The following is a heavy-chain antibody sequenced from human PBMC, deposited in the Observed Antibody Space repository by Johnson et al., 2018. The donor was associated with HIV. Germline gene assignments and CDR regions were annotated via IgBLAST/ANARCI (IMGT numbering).Heavy chain of an antibody. D-gene: IGHD2-15*01. J-gene: IGHJ3*01. CDR1: GFTVSTYH. CDR2: IYDGGRT. V-gene: IGHV3-53*01. CDR3: ARDVRMDKAFNL. Sequence: VQLVESGGGLIQPGESLRLSCAASGFTVSTYHMSWVRQAPGKGLEWVSVIYDGGRTYYGDSVKGRFTISGDTSKNTLHLEMNSLRAEDTAMYYCARDVRMDKAFNLWGQGTMVTVSS.